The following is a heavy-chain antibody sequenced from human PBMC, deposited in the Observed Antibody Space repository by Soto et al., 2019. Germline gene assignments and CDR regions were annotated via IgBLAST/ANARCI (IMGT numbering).Heavy chain of an antibody. CDR3: AKVLGGVCGGDCYYYYYYGMDV. Sequence: GGSLRLSCAASGFTFSSYGMHWVRQAPGKGLEWVAVISYDGSNKYYADSVKGRFTISRDNSKNTLYLQMNSLRAEDTAVYYCAKVLGGVCGGDCYYYYYYGMDVWGQGTTVTVSS. D-gene: IGHD2-21*02. J-gene: IGHJ6*02. CDR1: GFTFSSYG. CDR2: ISYDGSNK. V-gene: IGHV3-30*18.